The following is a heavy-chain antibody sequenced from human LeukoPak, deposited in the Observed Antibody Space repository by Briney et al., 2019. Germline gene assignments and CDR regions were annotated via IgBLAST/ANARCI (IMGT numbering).Heavy chain of an antibody. Sequence: PGESLPLTCTASGFTISTYYCSWVRQPPGKGLEWVSFIFYTGTSNYNPSLRRRVRISIAPSNNQSSLKLYTVTGAATDADFCASGRGGASGYNDYFEDWGGDTLVSVSS. CDR3: ASGRGGASGYNDYFED. CDR1: GFTISTYY. J-gene: IGHJ1*01. V-gene: IGHV4-59*01. D-gene: IGHD5-24*01. CDR2: IFYTGTS.